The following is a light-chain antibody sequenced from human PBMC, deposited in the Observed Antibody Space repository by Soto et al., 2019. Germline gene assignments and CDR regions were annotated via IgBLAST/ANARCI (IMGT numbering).Light chain of an antibody. CDR3: QHYNSYPWT. V-gene: IGKV1-5*01. J-gene: IGKJ1*01. CDR1: ESISSW. Sequence: IQMTQSPSTLSASVGDIVTITCLASESISSWLAWYQQKPGKAPKLLTYDVSSLESGVPSRFSGSGSGTEFTLTISSLQPDDFAPYYCQHYNSYPWTFGQGTKVDI. CDR2: DVS.